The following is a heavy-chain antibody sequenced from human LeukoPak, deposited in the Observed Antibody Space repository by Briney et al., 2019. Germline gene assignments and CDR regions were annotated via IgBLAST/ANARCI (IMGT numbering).Heavy chain of an antibody. CDR3: VKDSIAAVPDGAFDY. D-gene: IGHD6-13*01. Sequence: PGRSLRLSCAASGFPFSSYSMTWVRQAPGKGLEYVSAISSNGGSTYYADSVKGRFTISRDNSKNTLYLQMSSLRAEDTAVYYCVKDSIAAVPDGAFDYWGQGTLVTVSS. CDR1: GFPFSSYS. V-gene: IGHV3-64D*06. CDR2: ISSNGGST. J-gene: IGHJ4*02.